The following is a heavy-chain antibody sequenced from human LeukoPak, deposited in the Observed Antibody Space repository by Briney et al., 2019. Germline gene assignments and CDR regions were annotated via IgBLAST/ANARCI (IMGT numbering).Heavy chain of an antibody. D-gene: IGHD2-15*01. Sequence: ASVKVSCKASGYTFTSYGISWVRQAPGQALKWMGGISAYNGNTNYAQKLQGRVTMTTDTSTSTAYMELRSLRSDDTAVYYCARIYCSGGSCYEDFDYWGQGTLVTVSS. J-gene: IGHJ4*02. CDR2: ISAYNGNT. V-gene: IGHV1-18*01. CDR1: GYTFTSYG. CDR3: ARIYCSGGSCYEDFDY.